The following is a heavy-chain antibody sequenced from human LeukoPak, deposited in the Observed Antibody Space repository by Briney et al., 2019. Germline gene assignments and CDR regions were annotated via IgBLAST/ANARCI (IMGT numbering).Heavy chain of an antibody. D-gene: IGHD3-22*01. CDR3: ARDKKYYYDSSGYFDY. CDR2: IKHDGSNQ. CDR1: GFTFSNYA. Sequence: PGGSLRLSCAASGFTFSNYAMHWVRQAPGSGLEWVAFIKHDGSNQNYADSVKGRFTISRDNSKNTLYLQMNSLRAEDTAVYYCARDKKYYYDSSGYFDYWGQGTLVTVSS. V-gene: IGHV3-30*02. J-gene: IGHJ4*02.